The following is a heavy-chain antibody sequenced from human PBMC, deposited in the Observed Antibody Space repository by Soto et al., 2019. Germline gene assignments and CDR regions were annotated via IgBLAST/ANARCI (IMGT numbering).Heavy chain of an antibody. CDR2: ISSSGSTI. CDR1: GLPFRSYE. CDR3: ASILLLEYYFDY. Sequence: GGPLRLSCATSGLPFRSYEMNLVRPAPGKGLEWVSYISSSGSTIYYADSVKGRFTISRDNAKNSLYLQMNSLRAEDTAVYYCASILLLEYYFDYWGQGTLVTVSS. V-gene: IGHV3-48*03. J-gene: IGHJ4*02. D-gene: IGHD3-3*01.